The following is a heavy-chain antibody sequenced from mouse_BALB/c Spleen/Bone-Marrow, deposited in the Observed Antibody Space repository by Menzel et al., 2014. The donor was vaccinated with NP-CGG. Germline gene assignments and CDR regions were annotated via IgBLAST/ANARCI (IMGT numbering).Heavy chain of an antibody. V-gene: IGHV3-8*02. CDR3: ASYSAY. J-gene: IGHJ3*01. CDR2: ISYSGST. CDR1: GDAVXSGY. Sequence: EVKVEESGPSLVKPSQTLSLPCSVTGDAVXSGYWNWIRKFPRNKLEYRGYISYSGSTYYNPSLKSRISITRDTSKNQYYLQLNSVTTEDTATYYCASYSAYWGQGTLVTVSA.